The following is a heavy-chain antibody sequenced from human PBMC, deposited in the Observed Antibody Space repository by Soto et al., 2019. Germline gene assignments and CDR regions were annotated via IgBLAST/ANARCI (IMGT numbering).Heavy chain of an antibody. V-gene: IGHV1-2*02. J-gene: IGHJ4*02. CDR1: GYTFTGYH. D-gene: IGHD3-10*01. CDR3: ARLEGSYLDY. CDR2: INPKTDAT. Sequence: GASVEVSCKASGYTFTGYHMHWVRQAPGQGLEWMGWINPKTDATEYAQKFQGRVTMTRDTSSNTVYMELTRLRFDDTAVYYCARLEGSYLDYWGQGTVVTVSS.